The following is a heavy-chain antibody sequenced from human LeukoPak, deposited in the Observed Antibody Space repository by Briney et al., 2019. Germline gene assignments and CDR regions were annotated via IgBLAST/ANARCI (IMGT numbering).Heavy chain of an antibody. J-gene: IGHJ4*02. Sequence: GSLRLSFGAAGFTLRSLGNHWVPQAPGKGLEWVAFIRYDGSNKYYADSVKGRFTISRDNSKNTLYLQMNSLRAEDTAVYYCAKVGWAGDYWGQGTLVTVSS. V-gene: IGHV3-30*02. CDR2: IRYDGSNK. D-gene: IGHD6-19*01. CDR1: GFTLRSLG. CDR3: AKVGWAGDY.